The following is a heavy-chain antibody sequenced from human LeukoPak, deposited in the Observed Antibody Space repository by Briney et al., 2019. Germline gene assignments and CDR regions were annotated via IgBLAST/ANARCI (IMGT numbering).Heavy chain of an antibody. J-gene: IGHJ6*03. CDR2: IYYSGST. V-gene: IGHV4-39*01. D-gene: IGHD6-6*01. CDR3: ARQGIAARSIFYYYMDV. CDR1: GGSISSSSYY. Sequence: SETLSLTCTVSGGSISSSSYYWGWIRQPPGKGLEWIGSIYYSGSTYYNPSLKSRVTISVDTSKIQFSLKLSSVTAADTAVYYCARQGIAARSIFYYYMDVWGKGTTVTVSS.